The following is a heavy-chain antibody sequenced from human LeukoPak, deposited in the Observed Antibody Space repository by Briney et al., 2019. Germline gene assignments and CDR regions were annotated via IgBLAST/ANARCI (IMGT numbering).Heavy chain of an antibody. CDR3: ARVTYGSGTYGAFDY. J-gene: IGHJ4*02. Sequence: SETLSLTCAVYGGSFSGYYWSWIRQPPGKGLEWIGEINHSGSTNYNPSLKSRVTISVDTSKNQFSLKLSSVTAADTAVYYCARVTYGSGTYGAFDYWGQGTLVTVSS. D-gene: IGHD3-10*01. CDR2: INHSGST. CDR1: GGSFSGYY. V-gene: IGHV4-34*01.